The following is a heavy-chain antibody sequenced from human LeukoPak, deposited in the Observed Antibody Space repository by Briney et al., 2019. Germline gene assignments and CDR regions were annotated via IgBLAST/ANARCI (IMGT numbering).Heavy chain of an antibody. CDR1: GFIFRNYG. CDR3: AKDLGWIQFGY. V-gene: IGHV3-23*01. D-gene: IGHD5-18*01. Sequence: GGSLRLSCAASGFIFRNYGMNWVRQPPGKGLEWVSGVSPNGETAYYADSVKGRSTISRDNSKNTVYLQVRSLRAEDTAVYYCAKDLGWIQFGYWGQGALVTVSS. J-gene: IGHJ4*02. CDR2: VSPNGETA.